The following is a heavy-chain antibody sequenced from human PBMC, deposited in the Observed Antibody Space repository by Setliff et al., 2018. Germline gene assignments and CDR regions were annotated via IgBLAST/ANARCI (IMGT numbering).Heavy chain of an antibody. V-gene: IGHV1-46*03. CDR1: GYTFIYNY. Sequence: ASVKVSCKASGYTFIYNYIHWVRQAPGQGLEWMGLINPSGGGTIYARKFQGRVTMARETSTSTVYMELSGLRSEDTAVYYCARVYLAGSGWDKANALDIWGQGTMVTVSS. CDR3: ARVYLAGSGWDKANALDI. CDR2: INPSGGGT. D-gene: IGHD6-19*01. J-gene: IGHJ3*02.